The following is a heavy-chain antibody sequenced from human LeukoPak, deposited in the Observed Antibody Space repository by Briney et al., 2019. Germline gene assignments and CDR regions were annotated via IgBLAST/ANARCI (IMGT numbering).Heavy chain of an antibody. CDR2: IKEDGSVK. J-gene: IGHJ4*02. CDR1: GFTFSSYW. CDR3: GREVPGGATILDC. Sequence: GALRLSCAASGFTFSSYWMSWVRQAPGKGLEWVANIKEDGSVKYYVDSVKGRFTISRDNGKNSLYLQMNSLRANDTAVYYCGREVPGGATILDCWGQGTLVTVSS. V-gene: IGHV3-7*04. D-gene: IGHD1-26*01.